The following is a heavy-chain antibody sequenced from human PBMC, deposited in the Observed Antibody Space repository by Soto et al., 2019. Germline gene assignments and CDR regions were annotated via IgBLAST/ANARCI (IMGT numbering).Heavy chain of an antibody. J-gene: IGHJ6*02. D-gene: IGHD3-3*01. V-gene: IGHV4-30-4*01. CDR2: IYYSGST. CDR3: ARGFPVRINVLRFLEWPNPMDV. CDR1: GGSISSGDYY. Sequence: TLSLTCTVSGGSISSGDYYWSWIRQPPGKGLEWIGYIYYSGSTYYNPSLKSRVTISVDTSKSQFSLKLSSVTAADTAVYYCARGFPVRINVLRFLEWPNPMDVWGQGTTVTVSS.